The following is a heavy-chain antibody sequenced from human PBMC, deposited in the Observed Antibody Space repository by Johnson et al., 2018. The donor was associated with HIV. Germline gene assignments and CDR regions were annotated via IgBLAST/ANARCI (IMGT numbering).Heavy chain of an antibody. V-gene: IGHV3-23*04. CDR2: ISGSGVST. J-gene: IGHJ3*02. Sequence: VHLVESGGGLVQPGGSLSLSCAASGFTFSSYALTWVRQAPGKGLEWVSGISGSGVSTYYADSVKGRFTISRDNSKNTLYLQMNSLRAEDTAVYYCARGSGSSIGARGAFDIWGQGTMVTVSS. D-gene: IGHD6-6*01. CDR3: ARGSGSSIGARGAFDI. CDR1: GFTFSSYA.